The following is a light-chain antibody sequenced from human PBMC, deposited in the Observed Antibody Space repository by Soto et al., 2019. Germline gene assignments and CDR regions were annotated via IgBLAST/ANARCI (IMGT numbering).Light chain of an antibody. CDR1: QSVSSN. J-gene: IGKJ1*01. V-gene: IGKV3-15*01. CDR2: GAS. CDR3: QQYNNWPRT. Sequence: EIVMTQSPATLSVSPGERATLSCMASQSVSSNLAWYQQKPGQAPRLPIYGASTRATGIPGRFSGSGSGTEFTLTISSLQSADFAVYYCQQYNNWPRTFGQGTKVEIK.